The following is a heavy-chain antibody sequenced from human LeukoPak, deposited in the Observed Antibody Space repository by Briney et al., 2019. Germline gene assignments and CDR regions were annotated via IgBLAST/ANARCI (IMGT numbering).Heavy chain of an antibody. J-gene: IGHJ4*02. D-gene: IGHD3-22*01. CDR3: AKYYYESSGYYSLDY. CDR2: ISAYDGNT. CDR1: GYTFTSYG. Sequence: GASVKVSCKAAGYTFTSYGISWLGQAPGQGLEWMGWISAYDGNTNYAQKLQGRVTMTTYTSTSTAYTEPRSLRSDDTAVYYCAKYYYESSGYYSLDYWGQGTLVSVSS. V-gene: IGHV1-18*01.